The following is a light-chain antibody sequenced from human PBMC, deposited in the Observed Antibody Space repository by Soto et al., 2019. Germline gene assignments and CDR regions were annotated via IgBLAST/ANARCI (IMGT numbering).Light chain of an antibody. V-gene: IGKV1-9*01. CDR3: QHDGDGWT. CDR1: QGSISY. J-gene: IGKJ1*01. Sequence: DIQVTQSPSVLSASVGDRVTITCRASQGSISYLAWYQQKPGKAPNLLIHTASSLEGGVPSRFSGTGSATEVILLISSMQPPEYATYHCQHDGDGWTFGQGTKVDIK. CDR2: TAS.